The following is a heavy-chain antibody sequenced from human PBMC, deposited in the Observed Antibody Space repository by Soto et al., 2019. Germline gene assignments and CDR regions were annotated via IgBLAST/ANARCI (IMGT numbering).Heavy chain of an antibody. D-gene: IGHD3-22*01. CDR3: ARQIYDSDTGPNFQYFFDS. Sequence: GESLKISCKGSGYSFAGYWITWVRQKPGKGLEWMGRIDPSDSQTYYSPSFRGHVTISVTKSITTVFLQWSSLRASDTAMYYCARQIYDSDTGPNFQYFFDSWGQGTPVTVSS. CDR2: IDPSDSQT. V-gene: IGHV5-10-1*01. CDR1: GYSFAGYW. J-gene: IGHJ4*02.